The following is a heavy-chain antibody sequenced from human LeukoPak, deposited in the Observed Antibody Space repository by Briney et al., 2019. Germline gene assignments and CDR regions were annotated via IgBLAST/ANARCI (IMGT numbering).Heavy chain of an antibody. CDR2: INPNSGGT. CDR3: ASDLFNYYDSSGYYDY. CDR1: GYTFTGYY. D-gene: IGHD3-22*01. Sequence: WASVKVSCKASGYTFTGYYMHWVRQAPGQGLEWMGWINPNSGGTNYAQKFQGRVTMTRDTSISTAYMELSRLRSDDTAVYYCASDLFNYYDSSGYYDYWGQGTLVTVSS. V-gene: IGHV1-2*02. J-gene: IGHJ4*02.